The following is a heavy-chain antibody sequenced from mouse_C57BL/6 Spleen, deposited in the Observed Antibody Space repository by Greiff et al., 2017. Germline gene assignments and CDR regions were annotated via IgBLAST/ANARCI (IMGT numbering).Heavy chain of an antibody. Sequence: QVQLQQPGAELVKPGASVKLSCKASGYTFTSYWMHWVKQRPGQGLEWIGMIHPNSGSTNYNEKFKSKATLPVDKSSSTAYMQLSSLTSEDSAVYYCARSLAIVTTGAYWGQGTLVTVSA. J-gene: IGHJ3*01. D-gene: IGHD2-5*01. CDR2: IHPNSGST. CDR1: GYTFTSYW. V-gene: IGHV1-64*01. CDR3: ARSLAIVTTGAY.